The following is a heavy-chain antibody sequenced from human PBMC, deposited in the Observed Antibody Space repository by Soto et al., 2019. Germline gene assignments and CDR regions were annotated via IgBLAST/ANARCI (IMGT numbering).Heavy chain of an antibody. CDR1: GGLFSSYP. CDR3: ARGGSGYTWFNEF. CDR2: IIPVFQTA. Sequence: SVKVSCKASGGLFSSYPISWVREVPGQGLEWMGGIIPVFQTAYYTQRFQGRVTITADESTNTAYMELSSLRSEDTAIYYCARGGSGYTWFNEFWGQGTLVTVSS. D-gene: IGHD3-22*01. J-gene: IGHJ4*02. V-gene: IGHV1-69*13.